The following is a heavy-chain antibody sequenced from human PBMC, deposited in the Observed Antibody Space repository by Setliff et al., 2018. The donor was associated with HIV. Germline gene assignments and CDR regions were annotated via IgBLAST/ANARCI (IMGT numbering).Heavy chain of an antibody. Sequence: SVKVSCKASGFTLGNSAVQWVRQVRGQGLAWIGWIAVGSTNTNYAQQFQRRVAITRDMSTSTAYLELTSLRPEDSAVYYCAAASPKVRGVLSRWAATPDAFDVWGQGTVVTVSS. CDR3: AAASPKVRGVLSRWAATPDAFDV. J-gene: IGHJ3*01. CDR2: IAVGSTNT. V-gene: IGHV1-58*01. CDR1: GFTLGNSA. D-gene: IGHD3-10*01.